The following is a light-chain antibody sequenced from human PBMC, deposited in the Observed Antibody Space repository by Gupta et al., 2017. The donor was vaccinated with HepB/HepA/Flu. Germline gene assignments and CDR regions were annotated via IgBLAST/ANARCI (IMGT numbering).Light chain of an antibody. J-gene: IGLJ3*02. V-gene: IGLV1-40*01. CDR2: GNS. Sequence: QSVLTQPPSVSGAPGPRVTISCPGSSSHIGAGSDVHWYQELPGTAPKLLIYGNSNRPSGVPDRFSGSKSGTSASLAITGLQAEDEADYDCQSYDSSLSGSRVFGGGTKLTDL. CDR3: QSYDSSLSGSRV. CDR1: SSHIGAGSD.